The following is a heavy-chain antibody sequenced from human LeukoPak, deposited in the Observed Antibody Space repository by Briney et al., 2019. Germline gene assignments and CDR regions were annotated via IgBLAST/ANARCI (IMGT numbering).Heavy chain of an antibody. Sequence: GGSLRLSCAASGFTFSSYAMSWVRQAPGKGLEWVGRIRSNSDGGTIDYAAPVKGRFILSRDDSKTTLYLQMNSLQTEDTAVYYCATDFYDSTWGQGTLVTVSS. CDR1: GFTFSSYA. CDR2: IRSNSDGGTI. D-gene: IGHD3-22*01. J-gene: IGHJ5*02. CDR3: ATDFYDST. V-gene: IGHV3-15*01.